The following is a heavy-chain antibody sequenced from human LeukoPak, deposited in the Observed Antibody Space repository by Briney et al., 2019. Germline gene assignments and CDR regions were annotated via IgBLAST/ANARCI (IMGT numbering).Heavy chain of an antibody. D-gene: IGHD3-10*01. CDR1: GYPFTDQF. V-gene: IGHV1-2*02. CDR2: INPNSGDT. Sequence: ASVKVSCKGSGYPFTDQFINWVRQAPGRGLEWMGWINPNSGDTNYEQRFQGRVTMTRDRSISTAYMDLTRLASDDTAVYYCARGELLVDYWGQGTLVTVSS. J-gene: IGHJ4*02. CDR3: ARGELLVDY.